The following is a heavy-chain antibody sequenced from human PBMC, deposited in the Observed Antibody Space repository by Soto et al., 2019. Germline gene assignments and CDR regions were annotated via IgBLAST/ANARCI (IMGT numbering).Heavy chain of an antibody. V-gene: IGHV1-2*02. CDR2: FNPNSGDT. CDR3: AREASAVIPLDY. CDR1: GYTFTAYS. Sequence: GASVKVSCKASGYTFTAYSMHWVRQAPGQGLEWVGWFNPNSGDTIYAQKFQGRVTLTRDTSIGTAYMELYSLTSDDTAVYYCAREASAVIPLDYWGQGTLVTVSS. J-gene: IGHJ4*02. D-gene: IGHD6-19*01.